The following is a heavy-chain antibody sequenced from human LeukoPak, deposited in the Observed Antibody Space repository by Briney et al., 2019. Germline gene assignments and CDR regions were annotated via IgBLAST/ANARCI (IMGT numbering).Heavy chain of an antibody. J-gene: IGHJ6*04. CDR3: ARDRKVGVTRTGGMDV. D-gene: IGHD1-26*01. Sequence: ASVKVSCKASGYTFTGYYMHWVRQAPGQGLEWMGWINPNSGGTNYAQKFQGRVTMTRDTSISTAYMELSRLRSDDTAVYYCARDRKVGVTRTGGMDVWGKGTTVTVSS. CDR2: INPNSGGT. V-gene: IGHV1-2*02. CDR1: GYTFTGYY.